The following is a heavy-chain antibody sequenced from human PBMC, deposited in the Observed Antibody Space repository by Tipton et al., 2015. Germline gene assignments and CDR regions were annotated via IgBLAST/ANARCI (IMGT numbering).Heavy chain of an antibody. V-gene: IGHV4-31*03. CDR3: ARWKDYYAMEV. D-gene: IGHD1-1*01. CDR2: IYSTGTA. CDR1: GESISSGGYY. Sequence: TLSLTCTVSGESISSGGYYWSWIRQHAGEGLEWIGYIYSTGTAFYNPSLESRVTLSLDTSMNQFSLNLSSVSAADTAMYYCARWKDYYAMEVWGLGTTVTVSS. J-gene: IGHJ6*02.